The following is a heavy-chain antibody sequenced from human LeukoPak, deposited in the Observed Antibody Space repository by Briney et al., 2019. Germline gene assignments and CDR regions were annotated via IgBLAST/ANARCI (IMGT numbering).Heavy chain of an antibody. D-gene: IGHD4-23*01. CDR3: ARDLLVVTNWYFDL. V-gene: IGHV4-4*07. J-gene: IGHJ2*01. CDR2: IYTSGST. Sequence: PSETLPLTCTVSGGSISSYYWSWIRQPAGKGLEWIGRIYTSGSTNYNPSLKSRVTMSVDTSKNQFSLKLSSVTAADTAVYYCARDLLVVTNWYFDLWGRGTLVTVSS. CDR1: GGSISSYY.